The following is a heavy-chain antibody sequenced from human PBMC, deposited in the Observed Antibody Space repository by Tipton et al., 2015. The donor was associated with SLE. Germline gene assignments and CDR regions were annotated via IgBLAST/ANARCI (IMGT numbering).Heavy chain of an antibody. CDR1: GGSISSNY. D-gene: IGHD1-26*01. CDR3: ARGRRDEATFYYSFYMDV. CDR2: ISDGGGT. J-gene: IGHJ6*03. Sequence: TLSLTCSVSGGSISSNYWIWIRQPPGKGLEWIGYISDGGGTNYNPSLQSRVTISVDTSENQFSLRLTSVTAADTAVYSCARGRRDEATFYYSFYMDVWGKGTTVTVSS. V-gene: IGHV4-59*12.